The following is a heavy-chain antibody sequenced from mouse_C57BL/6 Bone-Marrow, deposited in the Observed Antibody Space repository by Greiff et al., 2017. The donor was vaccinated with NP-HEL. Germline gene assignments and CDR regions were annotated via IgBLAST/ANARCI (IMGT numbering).Heavy chain of an antibody. D-gene: IGHD1-1*01. Sequence: VQLQQPGAELVKPGASVKLSCKASGYTFTSYWMQWVKQRPGQGLEWIGEIDPFDSYTNYNQKFKGKATLTVDTSSSTAYMQLSSLTSEDSAVYYCAREGITTVVARDYWGQGTTLTVSS. CDR3: AREGITTVVARDY. V-gene: IGHV1-50*01. CDR1: GYTFTSYW. CDR2: IDPFDSYT. J-gene: IGHJ2*01.